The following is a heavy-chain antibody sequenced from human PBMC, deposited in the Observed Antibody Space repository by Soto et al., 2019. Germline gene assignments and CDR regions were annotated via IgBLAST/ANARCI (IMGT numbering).Heavy chain of an antibody. CDR2: IYHSGSA. V-gene: IGHV4-4*02. J-gene: IGHJ4*02. D-gene: IGHD4-17*01. CDR3: ARVHNLVTTISALDS. Sequence: PSETLSLTCAVSGYSIISTNWWSCVRQPPGKGLEWIGEIYHSGSADYNPSLKSRVTISVDKSKNQFSLNLSSMTAADTALYYCARVHNLVTTISALDSWGQGTLVTVSS. CDR1: GYSIISTNW.